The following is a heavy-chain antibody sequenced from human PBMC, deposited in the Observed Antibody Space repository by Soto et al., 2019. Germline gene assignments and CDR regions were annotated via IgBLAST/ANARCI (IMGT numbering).Heavy chain of an antibody. V-gene: IGHV3-30-3*01. J-gene: IGHJ5*02. CDR2: ISHDGVTK. Sequence: VQLVESGGGVFRPGESLRLSCAASGSSFPNYPMHWVRQTPDKGLEWLAVISHDGVTKNSADSVKGRFSISRDNSRNRMYLDMNSLRTEDTAMYYCVRGGYSSSWERLDPWCQGTLVTVSS. D-gene: IGHD4-4*01. CDR3: VRGGYSSSWERLDP. CDR1: GSSFPNYP.